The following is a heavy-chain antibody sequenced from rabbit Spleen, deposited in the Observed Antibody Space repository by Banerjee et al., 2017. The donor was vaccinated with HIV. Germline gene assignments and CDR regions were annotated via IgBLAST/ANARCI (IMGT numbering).Heavy chain of an antibody. CDR3: ARDTGSSFSSYGMDL. Sequence: QSLEGSGGGLVQPEGSLALTCRASGFSFSSSDYICWVRQAPGKGLEWISCIAGSSSGFTYSATWAKGRVTISKTSSTTVTLQMTSLTAADTATYFCARDTGSSFSSYGMDLWGPGTLVTVS. CDR1: GFSFSSSDY. CDR2: IAGSSSGFT. V-gene: IGHV1S40*01. D-gene: IGHD8-1*01. J-gene: IGHJ6*01.